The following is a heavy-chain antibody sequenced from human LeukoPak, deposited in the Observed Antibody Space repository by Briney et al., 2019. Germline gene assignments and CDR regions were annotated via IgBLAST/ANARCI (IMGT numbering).Heavy chain of an antibody. Sequence: GASVKVSCKASGYTFTGYYMHWVRQAPGQGLEWMGWINPDSGGTNYAQKFQGRVTMTRDTSISTAYMELSRLRSDDTAVYYCARAFRRQWLESEYFQHWGQGTLVTVSS. D-gene: IGHD6-19*01. J-gene: IGHJ1*01. CDR3: ARAFRRQWLESEYFQH. V-gene: IGHV1-2*02. CDR2: INPDSGGT. CDR1: GYTFTGYY.